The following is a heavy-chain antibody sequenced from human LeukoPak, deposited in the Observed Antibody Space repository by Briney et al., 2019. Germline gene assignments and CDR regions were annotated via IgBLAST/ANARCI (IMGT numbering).Heavy chain of an antibody. D-gene: IGHD2-8*01. V-gene: IGHV3-30*02. Sequence: QPGGSLRLSCAASGFTIDDYGMSWVRQAPGKGLEWVAYIQYDGSNEQYADSVKGRFSISRDSSKNILYLQMNSLRAEDTAVYYCAKDRCSNGIGCYYYYMDVWGKGTTVTISS. J-gene: IGHJ6*03. CDR2: IQYDGSNE. CDR1: GFTIDDYG. CDR3: AKDRCSNGIGCYYYYMDV.